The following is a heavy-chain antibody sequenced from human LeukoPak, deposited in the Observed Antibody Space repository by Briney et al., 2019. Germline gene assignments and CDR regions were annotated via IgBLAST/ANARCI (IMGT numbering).Heavy chain of an antibody. CDR2: ISASGGST. Sequence: GGSLRLSCAASGFSFSGYSMNWVRQAPGKGLEWVSGISASGGSTYYADSVKGRFTISRDNSKNTLYLQMNSLRAEGTAIYYCAKYVSAKGPPYGLDVWGQGTTVTVSS. CDR1: GFSFSGYS. D-gene: IGHD2/OR15-2a*01. J-gene: IGHJ6*02. CDR3: AKYVSAKGPPYGLDV. V-gene: IGHV3-23*01.